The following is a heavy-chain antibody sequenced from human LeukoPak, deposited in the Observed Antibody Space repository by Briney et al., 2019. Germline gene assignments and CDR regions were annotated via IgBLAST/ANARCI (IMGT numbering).Heavy chain of an antibody. CDR3: ARGIVLMVYAAEKTNWFDP. V-gene: IGHV1-2*02. CDR1: GYTFTGYY. D-gene: IGHD2-8*01. Sequence: ASVKVSCKASGYTFTGYYMHWVRQAPGQGLEWMGWINPNSGGTNYAQKFQGRVTKTRDTSISTAYMELSRLRSDDTAVYYCARGIVLMVYAAEKTNWFDPWGQGTLVTVSS. J-gene: IGHJ5*02. CDR2: INPNSGGT.